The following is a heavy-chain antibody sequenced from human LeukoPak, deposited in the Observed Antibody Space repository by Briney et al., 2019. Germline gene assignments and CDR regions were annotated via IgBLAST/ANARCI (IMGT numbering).Heavy chain of an antibody. D-gene: IGHD3-10*01. CDR1: GFTFSSYA. CDR3: AKSNYYGSERDAFDI. V-gene: IGHV3-23*01. J-gene: IGHJ3*02. CDR2: ISGIVGST. Sequence: PGGSLRLSCAASGFTFSSYAMSWVRQAPGKVLEWVSSISGIVGSTYYADSGKGRFTISRDNSKNTLYMQMNSLRAEDTAVYYCAKSNYYGSERDAFDIWGQGTMVTVSS.